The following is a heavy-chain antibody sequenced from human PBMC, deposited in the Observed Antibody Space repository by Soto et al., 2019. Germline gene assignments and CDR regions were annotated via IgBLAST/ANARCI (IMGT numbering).Heavy chain of an antibody. Sequence: QVQLVESGGGVVQPGRSLRLSCAASGFTFSSYGMHWVRQAPGKGLEWVAVISYDGNNKWYADSVKGRVTISRDNSKNTLYMQMNGLRAKYTAVFYCAKAAVDGHYYYAMDVWGQGTTVTVSS. J-gene: IGHJ6*02. D-gene: IGHD6-19*01. CDR2: ISYDGNNK. CDR3: AKAAVDGHYYYAMDV. CDR1: GFTFSSYG. V-gene: IGHV3-30*18.